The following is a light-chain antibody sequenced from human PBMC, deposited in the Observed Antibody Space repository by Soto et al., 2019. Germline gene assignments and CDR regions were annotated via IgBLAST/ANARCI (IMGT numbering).Light chain of an antibody. V-gene: IGKV3-11*01. CDR2: DAS. CDR1: QYITIY. CDR3: QQRADWPIT. J-gene: IGKJ5*01. Sequence: EIVMTQSPVTLSVSPGERATLSCRASQYITIYLAWYQQKPGQAPRLLIYDASNRATGIPARFSGSGSGTDFTLTISSLEPDDFAVYYCQQRADWPITFGQGTRLEIK.